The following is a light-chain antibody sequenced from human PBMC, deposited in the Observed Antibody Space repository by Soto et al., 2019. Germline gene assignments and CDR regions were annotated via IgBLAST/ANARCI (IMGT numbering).Light chain of an antibody. CDR1: SSDVGSYNL. CDR2: EVS. V-gene: IGLV2-23*02. Sequence: QSVLTQPASVSGSPGQSITIPCTGTSSDVGSYNLVSRYQQHPGKAPKLMIYEVSKRPSGVSNRFSGSKSGNTASLTISGLQAEDEADYYCCSYAGSSTYVFGTGTKVTVL. CDR3: CSYAGSSTYV. J-gene: IGLJ1*01.